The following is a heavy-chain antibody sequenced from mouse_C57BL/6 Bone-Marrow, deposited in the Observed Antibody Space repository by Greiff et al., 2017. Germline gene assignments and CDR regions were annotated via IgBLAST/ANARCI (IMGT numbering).Heavy chain of an antibody. CDR2: ISDGGSYT. CDR3: ARDGGIYDGYLYYYAMDY. D-gene: IGHD2-3*01. Sequence: EVQLVESGGGLVKPGGSLTLSCAASGFTFSSYAMSWVRQTPEKRLEWVATISDGGSYTYYPDNVKGRFTISRDNAKNNLYLQMIHLKSEDTAMYYCARDGGIYDGYLYYYAMDYWGQGTSVTVAS. J-gene: IGHJ4*01. CDR1: GFTFSSYA. V-gene: IGHV5-4*01.